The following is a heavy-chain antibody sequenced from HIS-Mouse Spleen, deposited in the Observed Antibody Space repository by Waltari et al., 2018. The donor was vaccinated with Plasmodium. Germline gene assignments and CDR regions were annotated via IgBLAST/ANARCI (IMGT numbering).Heavy chain of an antibody. D-gene: IGHD1-7*01. CDR2: SYYSGST. J-gene: IGHJ4*02. CDR3: ARDRITGTSYFDY. V-gene: IGHV4-39*07. Sequence: QLQLQESGPGLVKPSETLSLTCTVSGGSISSSSYYWGWIRQPPGKGLEWIESSYYSGSTCYKPSLKSRVTISVDTSTNQFSLRLSSGTAADTAVDYCARDRITGTSYFDYWGQGTLVTVSS. CDR1: GGSISSSSYY.